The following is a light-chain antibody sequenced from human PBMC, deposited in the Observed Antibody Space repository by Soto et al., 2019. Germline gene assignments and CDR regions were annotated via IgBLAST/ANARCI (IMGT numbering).Light chain of an antibody. CDR3: QSYDSSLSALYV. J-gene: IGLJ1*01. V-gene: IGLV1-40*01. CDR1: SSNIGAGYD. CDR2: GNS. Sequence: QSVLTQPPSVSGAPGQRVTISCTGSSSNIGAGYDVHWYQQLPGTAPKLLIYGNSNRPSGVPDRFSGSKSGTSASLAITGLRAEDEADYYCQSYDSSLSALYVFGTGNKLTVL.